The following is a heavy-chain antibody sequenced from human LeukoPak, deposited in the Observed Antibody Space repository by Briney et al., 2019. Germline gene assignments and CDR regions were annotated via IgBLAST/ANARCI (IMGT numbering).Heavy chain of an antibody. CDR2: INPNSGGT. CDR1: GYTFTGYY. CDR3: ARETPGYCSSTSCYAHYYGMDV. D-gene: IGHD2-2*01. V-gene: IGHV1-2*02. J-gene: IGHJ6*02. Sequence: ASVKVSCKASGYTFTGYYMHWVRQAPGQGLEWMGWINPNSGGTNYAQKFQGRVTMTTDTSTSTAYMELRSLRSDDTAVYYCARETPGYCSSTSCYAHYYGMDVWGQGTTVTVSS.